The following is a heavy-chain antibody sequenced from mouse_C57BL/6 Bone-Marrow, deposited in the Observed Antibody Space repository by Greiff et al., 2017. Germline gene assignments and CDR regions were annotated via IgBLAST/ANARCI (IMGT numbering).Heavy chain of an antibody. Sequence: EVQRVESGGDLVKPGGSLQLSCAGSGFTFSSYGLSWVRQTPDKRLEWVATISSGGSYTYYPDSVTGRFTISRDNAKNNLYLQMSCLKSEDTAMYYCARQQLGRFSYWCQVSLVTGSA. CDR2: ISSGGSYT. D-gene: IGHD4-1*02. V-gene: IGHV5-6*01. CDR1: GFTFSSYG. J-gene: IGHJ3*01. CDR3: ARQQLGRFSY.